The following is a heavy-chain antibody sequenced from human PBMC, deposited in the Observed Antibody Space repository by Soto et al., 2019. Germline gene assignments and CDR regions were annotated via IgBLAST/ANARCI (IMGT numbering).Heavy chain of an antibody. J-gene: IGHJ4*02. Sequence: PGGSLRLSCAAFGFTFNTYAMNWVRQAPGKGLEWVSTISGGGGATYDVDSVKGRVTISRDNSKSTLYLQMNSLRAEDTAVYFCAKDQTYSGNYIVDYWGQGTLVTVS. D-gene: IGHD1-26*01. V-gene: IGHV3-23*01. CDR3: AKDQTYSGNYIVDY. CDR1: GFTFNTYA. CDR2: ISGGGGAT.